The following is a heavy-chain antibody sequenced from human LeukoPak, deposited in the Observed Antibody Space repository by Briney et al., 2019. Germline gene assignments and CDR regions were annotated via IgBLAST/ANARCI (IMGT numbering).Heavy chain of an antibody. CDR1: GGSISSGGYY. CDR3: ARASYGHRIDY. Sequence: SETLSLTCTVSGGSISSGGYYWSWIRQHTGKGLEWIGYIYYSGNTYYNPSLKSRVTISVDTSKNQFSQKLSSVTAADTAVYYCARASYGHRIDYWGQGTLVTVSS. CDR2: IYYSGNT. J-gene: IGHJ4*02. V-gene: IGHV4-31*03. D-gene: IGHD5-18*01.